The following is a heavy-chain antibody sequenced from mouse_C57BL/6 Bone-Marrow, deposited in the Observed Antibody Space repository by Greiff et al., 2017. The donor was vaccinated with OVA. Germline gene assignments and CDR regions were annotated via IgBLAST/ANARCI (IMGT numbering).Heavy chain of an antibody. D-gene: IGHD1-2*01. CDR1: GYTFTDYY. J-gene: IGHJ2*01. CDR2: INPYNGGT. CDR3: ARSRITTAPYFDY. V-gene: IGHV1-19*01. Sequence: EVQLQQSGPVLVKPGASVKMSCKASGYTFTDYYMNWVKQSHGKSLEWIGVINPYNGGTSYNQKFKGKATLTVDKSSSTAYMELNSLTSEDSAVYYCARSRITTAPYFDYWGQGTTLTVSS.